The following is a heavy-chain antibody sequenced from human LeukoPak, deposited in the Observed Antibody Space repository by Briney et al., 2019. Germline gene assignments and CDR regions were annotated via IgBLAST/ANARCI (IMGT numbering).Heavy chain of an antibody. CDR3: VSRGRDRTGEPTFYFDY. CDR1: GDSVSSYTAN. V-gene: IGHV6-1*01. J-gene: IGHJ4*02. D-gene: IGHD7-27*01. CDR2: TYYRSKWYH. Sequence: SQTLSLTCAISGDSVSSYTANWNWIRQSPSRGLEWLGRTYYRSKWYHDYAVSVKSRITINPDTSKNQFSLRLNSVTPEDTAVYARVSRGRDRTGEPTFYFDYWGQGALVTVSS.